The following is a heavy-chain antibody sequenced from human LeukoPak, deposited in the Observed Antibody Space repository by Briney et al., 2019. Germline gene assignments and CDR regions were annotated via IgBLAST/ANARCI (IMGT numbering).Heavy chain of an antibody. CDR2: TYYRSKWYH. V-gene: IGHV6-1*01. Sequence: SQTLSLTCAISGDSVSSNSAAWHWIRQSPSRGLEWLGRTYYRSKWYHDYAVSVKSRITINPDTSKNQFSLQLNSVTPEDTAVYYCATQLVIESGGMDVWGQGTMVTVSS. J-gene: IGHJ6*02. CDR1: GDSVSSNSAA. CDR3: ATQLVIESGGMDV. D-gene: IGHD3-9*01.